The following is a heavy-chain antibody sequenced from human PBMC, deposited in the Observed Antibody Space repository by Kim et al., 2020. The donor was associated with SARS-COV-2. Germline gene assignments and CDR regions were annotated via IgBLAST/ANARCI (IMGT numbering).Heavy chain of an antibody. D-gene: IGHD3-3*01. V-gene: IGHV3-30*18. Sequence: GGSLRLSCAASGFTFSSYGMHWVRQAPGKGLEWVAVISYDGSNKYYADSVKGRFTISRDNSKNTLYLQMNSLRAEDTAVYYCAKEVASPLRSLEWLLPDNWFDPWGQGTLVTVSS. CDR1: GFTFSSYG. J-gene: IGHJ5*02. CDR3: AKEVASPLRSLEWLLPDNWFDP. CDR2: ISYDGSNK.